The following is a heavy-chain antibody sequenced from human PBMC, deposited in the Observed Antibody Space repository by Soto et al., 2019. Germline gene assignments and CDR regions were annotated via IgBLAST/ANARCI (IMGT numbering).Heavy chain of an antibody. D-gene: IGHD3-22*01. CDR1: GYTFSNHY. CDR2: INPRSTST. Sequence: GASVKVSCKASGYTFSNHYMHWVRQAPGQGLEWMGIINPRSTSTSYAQKFQGRVTMTRDTSTSTVYMELSSLRSEDTAVYYCAREGLLGYYDSSGYMDYWG. V-gene: IGHV1-46*03. J-gene: IGHJ4*01. CDR3: AREGLLGYYDSSGYMDY.